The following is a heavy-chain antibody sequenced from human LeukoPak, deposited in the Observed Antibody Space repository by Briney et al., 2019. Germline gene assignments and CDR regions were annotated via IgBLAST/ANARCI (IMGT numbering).Heavy chain of an antibody. J-gene: IGHJ6*03. CDR1: GFTFSSYG. CDR2: IRYDGSNK. CDR3: AKVGPLAYYYMDV. Sequence: GGSLRLSCAASGFTFSSYGMHWVRQAPGKGLEWVAFIRYDGSNKYYADSVKGRFTISRDNSKNTLYLQMNSLRAEDTAVYYCAKVGPLAYYYMDVWGKGTPVTVSS. V-gene: IGHV3-30*02. D-gene: IGHD3-10*01.